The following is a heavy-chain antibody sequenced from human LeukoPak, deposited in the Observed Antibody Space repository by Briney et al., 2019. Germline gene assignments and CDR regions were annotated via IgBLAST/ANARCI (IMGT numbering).Heavy chain of an antibody. CDR1: GGSFSGYY. CDR2: INHSGST. J-gene: IGHJ4*02. D-gene: IGHD6-6*01. Sequence: SETLSLTCAVYGGSFSGYYWSWIRQPPGKGLEWIGEINHSGSTNYNPSLKSRVTISVDTSKNQVSLKLRSVTAADTAVYFCARQRALYSSSDYWGRGTQVTVSS. CDR3: ARQRALYSSSDY. V-gene: IGHV4-34*01.